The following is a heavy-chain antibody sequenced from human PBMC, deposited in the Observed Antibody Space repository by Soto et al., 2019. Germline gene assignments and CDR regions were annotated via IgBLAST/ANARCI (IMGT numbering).Heavy chain of an antibody. CDR1: GFTVSSNY. D-gene: IGHD3-16*01. V-gene: IGHV3-53*01. CDR2: IYSGDST. CDR3: AGGRLSAPHLDY. Sequence: GGSLRLSCAASGFTVSSNYMSWVRQAPGKGLEWVAVIYSGDSTYYADSVKGRFTISRDISKNALYLQMNSPRAEDTAIYYCAGGRLSAPHLDYWGHGTLVTVSS. J-gene: IGHJ4*01.